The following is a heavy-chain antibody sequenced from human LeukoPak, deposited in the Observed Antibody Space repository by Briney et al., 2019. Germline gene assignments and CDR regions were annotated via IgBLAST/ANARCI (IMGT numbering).Heavy chain of an antibody. CDR1: GFTFSIYA. J-gene: IGHJ5*02. CDR3: AKSQPAAISWFDP. D-gene: IGHD2-2*02. Sequence: GGSLRLSCAASGFTFSIYAMIWVRQAPGKGLEWVSAMSFRGCSTYYADSVKGRFTIPRDNSKNTLYLQMNSLRVEDTAVYYCAKSQPAAISWFDPWGQGTLVTVSS. V-gene: IGHV3-23*01. CDR2: MSFRGCST.